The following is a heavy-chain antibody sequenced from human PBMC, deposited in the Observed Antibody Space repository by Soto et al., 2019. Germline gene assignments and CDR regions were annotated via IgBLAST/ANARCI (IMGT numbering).Heavy chain of an antibody. Sequence: QVQLQESGPGLVKPSQTLSLTCTVSGGSISSGGYYWSWIRQHPGKGLGWIGYIYYSGSTYYNPSLKSRVTISVDTSKNQFSLKLSSVTAADTAVYYCARGVTIFGVVEVWFDPWGQGTLVTVSS. CDR1: GGSISSGGYY. CDR3: ARGVTIFGVVEVWFDP. CDR2: IYYSGST. J-gene: IGHJ5*02. V-gene: IGHV4-31*03. D-gene: IGHD3-3*01.